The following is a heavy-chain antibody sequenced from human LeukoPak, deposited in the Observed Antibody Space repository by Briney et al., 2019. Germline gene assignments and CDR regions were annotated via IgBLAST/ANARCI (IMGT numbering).Heavy chain of an antibody. J-gene: IGHJ4*02. V-gene: IGHV4-39*01. CDR2: ISYSGNS. Sequence: SETLSLTCTVSGGSISTGSYYWGWIRQPPEKGLEWIGSISYSGNSYYNPSLKSRVTISVDTSKNQFSLRLSSVTAADTAVYYCARIPYGDYGIDYWGQGALVPVSS. D-gene: IGHD4-17*01. CDR3: ARIPYGDYGIDY. CDR1: GGSISTGSYY.